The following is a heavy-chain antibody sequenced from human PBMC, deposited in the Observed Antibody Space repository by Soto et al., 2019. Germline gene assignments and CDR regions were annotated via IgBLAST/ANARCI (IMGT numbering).Heavy chain of an antibody. CDR1: GFTFSSYA. D-gene: IGHD3-3*01. CDR2: ISGSGGST. Sequence: GGSLRLSCAASGFTFSSYAMSWVRQAPGKGLEWVSAISGSGGSTYYADSVKGRFTISRDNSKNTLYLQMNSLRAEDTAVYYSAKTPLDYDFWSGSYHYFDYWGQGTLVTVSS. V-gene: IGHV3-23*01. J-gene: IGHJ4*02. CDR3: AKTPLDYDFWSGSYHYFDY.